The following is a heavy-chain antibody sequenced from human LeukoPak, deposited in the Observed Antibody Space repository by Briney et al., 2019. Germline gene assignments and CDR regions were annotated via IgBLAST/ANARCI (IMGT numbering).Heavy chain of an antibody. D-gene: IGHD3-10*01. Sequence: GGSLRLSCAASGFTFSSYSMKWVSQAPGKGLEWVSYISSSSSTIYYADSVKGRFTISRDNAKNSLYLQMNSLRAEDTAVYYCARPMVRGVTLFDYWGQGTLVTVSS. CDR3: ARPMVRGVTLFDY. CDR1: GFTFSSYS. CDR2: ISSSSSTI. J-gene: IGHJ4*02. V-gene: IGHV3-48*01.